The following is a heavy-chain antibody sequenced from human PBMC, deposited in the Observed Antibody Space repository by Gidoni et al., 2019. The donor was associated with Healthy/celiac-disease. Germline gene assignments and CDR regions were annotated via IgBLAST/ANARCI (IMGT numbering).Heavy chain of an antibody. Sequence: EVQLLESGGGLVQPGGSLRLSCAASGFTFISYAMSWVRQAPGKGLEWVSAISGSGGSTYYADSVKGRFTISRDNSKNTLYLQMNSLRAEDTAVYYCANLVVPAAIRYDFWSGPLIDYWGQGTLVTVSS. V-gene: IGHV3-23*01. CDR3: ANLVVPAAIRYDFWSGPLIDY. CDR1: GFTFISYA. J-gene: IGHJ4*02. D-gene: IGHD2-2*01. CDR2: ISGSGGST.